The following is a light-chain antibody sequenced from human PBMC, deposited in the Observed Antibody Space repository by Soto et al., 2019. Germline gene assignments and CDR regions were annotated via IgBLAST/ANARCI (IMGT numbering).Light chain of an antibody. CDR2: KVS. Sequence: DVVMPQSPLSLPVTLGQPASISCRSSQSLVYSDGNTYLSWFQQRPDQSPRRLIYKVSNRDPGVPDRFSGSGSGTDFTLKISRVEAEDVGVYYCMQGTHWPRTFGQGNKLEIK. J-gene: IGKJ2*01. CDR3: MQGTHWPRT. CDR1: QSLVYSDGNTY. V-gene: IGKV2-30*01.